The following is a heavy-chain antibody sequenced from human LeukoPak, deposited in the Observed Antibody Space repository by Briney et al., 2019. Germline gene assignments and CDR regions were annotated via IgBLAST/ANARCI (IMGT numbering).Heavy chain of an antibody. V-gene: IGHV3-21*01. CDR1: GFTFSSYS. D-gene: IGHD2-2*01. J-gene: IGHJ6*02. CDR2: ISSSSSYI. Sequence: GGSLRLSCAASGFTFSSYSMNWVRRAPGKGLEWVSSISSSSSYIYYADSVKGRFTISRDNAKNSLYLQMNSLRAEDTAVYYCAKDQGYCSSTSCPYYYYYGMDVWGQGTTVTVSS. CDR3: AKDQGYCSSTSCPYYYYYGMDV.